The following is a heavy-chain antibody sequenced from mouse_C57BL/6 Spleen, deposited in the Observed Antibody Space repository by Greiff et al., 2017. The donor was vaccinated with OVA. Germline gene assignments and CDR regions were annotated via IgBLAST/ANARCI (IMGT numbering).Heavy chain of an antibody. CDR3: AMPGYYGSSFHWYFDV. Sequence: DVQLVESGGGLVKPGGSLKLSCAASGFTFSDYGMHWVRQAPEKGLEWVAYISSGSSTIYYADTVKGRFTISRDNAKNTLFLQMTSLRSEDTAMYYCAMPGYYGSSFHWYFDVWGTGTTVTVSS. V-gene: IGHV5-17*01. J-gene: IGHJ1*03. D-gene: IGHD1-1*01. CDR1: GFTFSDYG. CDR2: ISSGSSTI.